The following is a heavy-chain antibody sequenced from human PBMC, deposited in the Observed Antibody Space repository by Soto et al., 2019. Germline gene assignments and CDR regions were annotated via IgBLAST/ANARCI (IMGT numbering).Heavy chain of an antibody. CDR3: AHSGSILPTLDTGLDY. J-gene: IGHJ4*02. CDR2: ISSSGSTI. CDR1: GFTFSDYY. Sequence: GGSLRLSCAASGFTFSDYYMSWIRQAPGKGLEWVSYISSSGSTIYYADSVKGRFTISRDNAKNSLYLQMNSLRAEDTAVYYCAHSGSILPTLDTGLDYWGQGTLVTVSS. V-gene: IGHV3-11*01. D-gene: IGHD3-10*01.